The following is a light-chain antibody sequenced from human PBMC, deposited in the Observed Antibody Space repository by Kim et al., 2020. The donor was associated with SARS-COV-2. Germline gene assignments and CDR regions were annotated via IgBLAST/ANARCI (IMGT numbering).Light chain of an antibody. CDR3: ETWDSNTWV. CDR1: SGHSSYI. CDR2: LEGSGSY. V-gene: IGLV4-60*03. Sequence: QPVLTQSSSASASLGSSVKLTCTLSSGHSSYIIAWHQQQPGKAPRYLMKLEGSGSYNKGSGVPDRFSGSSSGADLYLTISNLQSEDEADYYCETWDSNTWVFGGGTQLTVL. J-gene: IGLJ3*02.